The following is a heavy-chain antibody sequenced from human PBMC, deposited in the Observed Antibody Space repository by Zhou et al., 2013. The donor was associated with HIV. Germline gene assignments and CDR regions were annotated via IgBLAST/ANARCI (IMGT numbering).Heavy chain of an antibody. CDR3: ARLNEQRGFYGDYFDY. Sequence: QVQLVQSGAEVKKPGSSVKVSCKASGGTFSSYAISWVRQAPGQGLEWMGRIIPILGIANYAQKFQGRVTITADKSTSTAYMELSSLRSEDTAVYYCARLNEQRGFYGDYFDYWGQGTLVTVSS. D-gene: IGHD4-17*01. J-gene: IGHJ4*02. V-gene: IGHV1-69*04. CDR2: IIPILGIA. CDR1: GGTFSSYA.